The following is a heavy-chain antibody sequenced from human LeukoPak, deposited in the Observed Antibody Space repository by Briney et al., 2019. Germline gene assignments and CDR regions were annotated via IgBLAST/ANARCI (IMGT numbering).Heavy chain of an antibody. V-gene: IGHV2-70*01. CDR1: GLSLSTSGMC. CDR3: ARMSYDILTGYYKGAFDI. Sequence: SGPALVKPAQTLTLTCTFSGLSLSTSGMCVRWIRQPPGKALEWLALIDWDNDKYYSTSLKTRLTVSKDTSKSQVVLTLTNMHTVDTATNYWARMSYDILTGYYKGAFDIWGQGTRVTVSS. CDR2: IDWDNDK. D-gene: IGHD3-9*01. J-gene: IGHJ3*02.